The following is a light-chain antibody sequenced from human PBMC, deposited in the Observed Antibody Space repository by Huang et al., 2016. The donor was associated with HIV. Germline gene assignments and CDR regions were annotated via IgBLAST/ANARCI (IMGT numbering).Light chain of an antibody. J-gene: IGKJ1*01. Sequence: DIQMTQSPSSLSASVGDRVTITCRASQSISTYLNWYQQKPGKAPDLLIYAASSLQSGVPSRFSGSGSGTDVTLTISSRQPEDFATYYCQQTYSTPQTFGQGTKVEIK. V-gene: IGKV1-39*01. CDR1: QSISTY. CDR2: AAS. CDR3: QQTYSTPQT.